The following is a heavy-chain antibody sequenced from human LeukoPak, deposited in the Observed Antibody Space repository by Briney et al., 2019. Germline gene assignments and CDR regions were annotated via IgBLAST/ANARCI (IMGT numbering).Heavy chain of an antibody. CDR3: AREYYYGSGSLGTFDY. J-gene: IGHJ4*02. D-gene: IGHD3-10*01. CDR2: ISSSGSTI. V-gene: IGHV3-48*03. CDR1: GFTFSSYE. Sequence: GGSLRLSCAASGFTFSSYEMNWVRQAPGKGLEWVSYISSSGSTIYYADSVKGRFTISRDNAKNSLYLQMNSLRAEDTAVYYCAREYYYGSGSLGTFDYWGQGTLVTVSS.